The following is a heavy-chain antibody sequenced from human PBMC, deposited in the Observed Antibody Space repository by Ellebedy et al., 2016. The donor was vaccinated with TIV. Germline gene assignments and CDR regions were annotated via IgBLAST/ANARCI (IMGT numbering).Heavy chain of an antibody. CDR3: ARGHPGGFGETGWFDP. Sequence: ASVKVSCKASGYTFTGYYMHWVRQAPGQGLEWMGWINPNSGGTNYAQKFQGRVTMTRDTSISTAYMELSRLRSDDTAVYYCARGHPGGFGETGWFDPWGQGTLVTVSS. D-gene: IGHD3-10*01. V-gene: IGHV1-2*02. J-gene: IGHJ5*02. CDR1: GYTFTGYY. CDR2: INPNSGGT.